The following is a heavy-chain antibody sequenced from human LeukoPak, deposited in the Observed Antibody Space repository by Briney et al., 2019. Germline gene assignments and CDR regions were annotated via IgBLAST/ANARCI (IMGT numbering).Heavy chain of an antibody. Sequence: SETLSLTCTVSGGSISSYYWSWIRQPAGKGREWVGRIYTSGSTNYNPSLNSRVTMSIDTSKNQFSLKLSSVTAADTAVYYCARGSAGGELLLWGQGTLVTVSS. CDR1: GGSISSYY. D-gene: IGHD1-26*01. V-gene: IGHV4-4*07. CDR3: ARGSAGGELLL. CDR2: IYTSGST. J-gene: IGHJ4*02.